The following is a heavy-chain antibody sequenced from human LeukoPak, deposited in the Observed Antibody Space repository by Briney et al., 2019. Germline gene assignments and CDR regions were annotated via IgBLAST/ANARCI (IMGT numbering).Heavy chain of an antibody. CDR1: GYTFTGYY. Sequence: ASVKVSCKASGYTFTGYYMHWVRQAPGQGLEWMGWISAYNGNTNYAQKLQGRVTMTTDTSTSTAYMELRSLRSDDTAVYYCARMGYCSGGSCYKNYYYYYMDVWGKGTTVTISS. CDR2: ISAYNGNT. J-gene: IGHJ6*03. CDR3: ARMGYCSGGSCYKNYYYYYMDV. V-gene: IGHV1-18*04. D-gene: IGHD2-15*01.